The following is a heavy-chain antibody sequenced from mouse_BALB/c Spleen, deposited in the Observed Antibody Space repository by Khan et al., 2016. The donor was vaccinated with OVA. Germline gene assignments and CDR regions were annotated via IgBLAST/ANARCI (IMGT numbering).Heavy chain of an antibody. V-gene: IGHV1S134*01. CDR2: IYPGNGYT. D-gene: IGHD2-12*01. CDR3: TTAYYRYYFDY. J-gene: IGHJ2*01. CDR1: GSTFTSYG. Sequence: EVQLQESGAELGRPGSSVKLSCKTSGSTFTSYGIKWVKQRPGQGLKWIGYIYPGNGYTEYNEKFQGKAILTSDTSSSTAYMQLRSLTSEYSAIYFCTTAYYRYYFDYWGQGTTLTVSS.